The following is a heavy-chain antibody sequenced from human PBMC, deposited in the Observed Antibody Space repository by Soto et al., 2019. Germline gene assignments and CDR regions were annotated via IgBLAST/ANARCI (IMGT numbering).Heavy chain of an antibody. D-gene: IGHD3-16*01. CDR2: IYDGGST. CDR3: AGGRDS. V-gene: IGHV4-31*03. J-gene: IGHJ4*02. Sequence: QVQLQESGPGLVKPSQTLSLTCTVSGGSVSSGGHYWSWIRQHPGQGLEWIGYIYDGGSTSYNPSLESRVIISVDTSKNQFSRKLTSVTAADTAVYYCAGGRDSWGQGTLVTVSS. CDR1: GGSVSSGGHY.